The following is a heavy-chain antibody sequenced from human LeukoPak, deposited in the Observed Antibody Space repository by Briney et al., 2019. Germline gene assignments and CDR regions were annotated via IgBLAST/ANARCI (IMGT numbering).Heavy chain of an antibody. Sequence: PGGSLRLSCAASGFTFSSYEMNWVRQAPGKGLEWVGRIKSKTDGGTTDYAAPVKGRFTISRDDSKNTLYLQMNSLKTEDTAVYYCTTGEATVTTGDFDYWGQGTLVTVSS. D-gene: IGHD4-17*01. CDR2: IKSKTDGGTT. J-gene: IGHJ4*02. CDR1: GFTFSSYE. CDR3: TTGEATVTTGDFDY. V-gene: IGHV3-15*01.